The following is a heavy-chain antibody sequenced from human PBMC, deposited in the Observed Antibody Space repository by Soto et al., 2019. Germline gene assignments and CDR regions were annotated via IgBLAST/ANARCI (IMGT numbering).Heavy chain of an antibody. CDR3: ARDPETSSLMALLWFGELFGAFDI. J-gene: IGHJ3*02. V-gene: IGHV3-21*01. CDR1: GFTFSSYS. CDR2: ISSSSSYI. D-gene: IGHD3-10*01. Sequence: GGSLRLSCAASGFTFSSYSMNWVRQAPGKGLEWVSSISSSSSYIYYADSVKGRFTISRDNAKNSLYLQMNSLRAEDTAVYYCARDPETSSLMALLWFGELFGAFDIWGQGTMVTVSS.